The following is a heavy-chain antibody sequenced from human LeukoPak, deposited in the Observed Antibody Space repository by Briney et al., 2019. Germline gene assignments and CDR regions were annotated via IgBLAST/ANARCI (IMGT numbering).Heavy chain of an antibody. CDR1: GGSISSYY. D-gene: IGHD6-13*01. Sequence: SETLSLTCNVSGGSISSYYWSWIRQPPGKGLEWIGYIYYSGSTDYNPSLKSRVTISVDTSKNQFFLKLSSVTAADTAVYYCARLLPPYSSSVVNWFDPWGQGTLVTVSS. J-gene: IGHJ5*02. V-gene: IGHV4-59*01. CDR3: ARLLPPYSSSVVNWFDP. CDR2: IYYSGST.